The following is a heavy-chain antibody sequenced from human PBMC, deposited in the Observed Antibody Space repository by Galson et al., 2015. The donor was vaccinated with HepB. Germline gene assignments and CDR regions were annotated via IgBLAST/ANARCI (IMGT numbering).Heavy chain of an antibody. J-gene: IGHJ4*02. V-gene: IGHV3-15*01. CDR1: GFTFSNAW. D-gene: IGHD4-23*01. Sequence: SLRLSCAASGFTFSNAWMSWVRQAPGKGLEWVGRIKSKTDGGTTDYAAPVKGRFTISRDDSKNTLYLQMNSLKTEDTAVYYCTTGGIADTVGSNYWGQGTLVTVSS. CDR2: IKSKTDGGTT. CDR3: TTGGIADTVGSNY.